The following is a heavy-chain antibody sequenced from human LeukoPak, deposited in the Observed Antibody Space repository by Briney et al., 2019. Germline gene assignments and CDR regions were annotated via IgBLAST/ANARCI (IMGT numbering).Heavy chain of an antibody. Sequence: SVKVSCKASGGIFRNYAFSWVRQAPGQGLEWMGGIIPPFGTPNYAQKFQGRVTITADKSTSTAYMELSSLRSEDTAVYYCARGRSSSWFDYWGQGTLVTVSS. CDR2: IIPPFGTP. CDR1: GGIFRNYA. V-gene: IGHV1-69*06. D-gene: IGHD6-13*01. J-gene: IGHJ4*02. CDR3: ARGRSSSWFDY.